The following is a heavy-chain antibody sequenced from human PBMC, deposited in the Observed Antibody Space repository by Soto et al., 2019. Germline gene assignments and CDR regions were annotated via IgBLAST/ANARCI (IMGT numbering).Heavy chain of an antibody. CDR3: ARGGTSGWLKGAYDV. V-gene: IGHV1-69*01. D-gene: IGHD6-19*01. J-gene: IGHJ3*01. CDR2: IIPMFGIA. CDR1: GGTLNKHA. Sequence: QVQLVQSGAEVKKPGSSVKVSCRASGGTLNKHAITWVRRAPGLGLEWLGGIIPMFGIANYPQKFQGRGTITADDSTNTSHMELNSLTSDDTAVYYCARGGTSGWLKGAYDVWGQGTMVTVSS.